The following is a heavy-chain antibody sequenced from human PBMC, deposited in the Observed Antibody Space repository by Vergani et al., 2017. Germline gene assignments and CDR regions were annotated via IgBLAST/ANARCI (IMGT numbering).Heavy chain of an antibody. V-gene: IGHV1-69-2*01. CDR3: AKSGRLGSGWPNPFDY. CDR2: VDPEDGET. Sequence: EVQLVQSGAEVKKPGATMKISCKVSGYTFTDHYMHWVKQAPGKGLEWMGLVDPEDGETIYAEKFKGRVTIAADTSTDTAHLELSSLRSEDTAIYYCAKSGRLGSGWPNPFDYWGQGTLVTVSS. J-gene: IGHJ4*02. D-gene: IGHD6-19*01. CDR1: GYTFTDHY.